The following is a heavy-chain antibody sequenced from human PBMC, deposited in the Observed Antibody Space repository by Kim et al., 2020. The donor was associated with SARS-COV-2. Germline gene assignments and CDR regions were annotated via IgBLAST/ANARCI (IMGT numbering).Heavy chain of an antibody. D-gene: IGHD2-21*02. CDR3: ARDGRDPANFDY. Sequence: NYNPPLKSRVTISVEASKNQFSLKLSSVTAADTAVYYCARDGRDPANFDYWGQGTLVTVSS. V-gene: IGHV4-59*01. J-gene: IGHJ4*02.